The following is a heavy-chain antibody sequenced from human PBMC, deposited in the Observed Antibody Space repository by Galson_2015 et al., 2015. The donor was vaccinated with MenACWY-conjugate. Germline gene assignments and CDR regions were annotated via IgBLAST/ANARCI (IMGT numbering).Heavy chain of an antibody. J-gene: IGHJ6*02. D-gene: IGHD1-20*01. Sequence: SLRLSCAVSGFTFSSYWMSWVRQAPGKGLEWVAQIKEDGSDKYYVDSVKGRFLISRDNAKNSLYLQMNGLRVEDTAVCYCVRDAPYNWNVYNYYGMDVWGQGTTVTVSS. CDR1: GFTFSSYW. CDR2: IKEDGSDK. V-gene: IGHV3-7*03. CDR3: VRDAPYNWNVYNYYGMDV.